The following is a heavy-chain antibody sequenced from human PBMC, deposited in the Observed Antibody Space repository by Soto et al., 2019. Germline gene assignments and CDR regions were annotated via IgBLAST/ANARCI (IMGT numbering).Heavy chain of an antibody. CDR2: ISSNGGST. V-gene: IGHV3-64*01. CDR3: ARALMAVTSQDAFDI. Sequence: GSLRLSCAASGFTFSSYAMHWVRQAPGKGLEYVSTISSNGGSTYYANSVKGRFTISRDNARNSLFLQMNSLRPEDTAVYYCARALMAVTSQDAFDIWGQGTMVT. CDR1: GFTFSSYA. D-gene: IGHD2-21*02. J-gene: IGHJ3*02.